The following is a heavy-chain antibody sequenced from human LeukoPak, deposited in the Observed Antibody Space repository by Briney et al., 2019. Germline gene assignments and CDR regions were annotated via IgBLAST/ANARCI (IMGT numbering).Heavy chain of an antibody. CDR3: ARHVTTASAARGFDI. J-gene: IGHJ3*02. Sequence: GESLKISCTGSGYSFTTYWIGWVRQMPGKGLEWMGIFHPGDSDTRYSPSFQGQVTFSVDKSTTTAYLQWSSLRASDTAMYYCARHVTTASAARGFDIWGQGTMVTVSS. D-gene: IGHD1-14*01. V-gene: IGHV5-51*01. CDR2: FHPGDSDT. CDR1: GYSFTTYW.